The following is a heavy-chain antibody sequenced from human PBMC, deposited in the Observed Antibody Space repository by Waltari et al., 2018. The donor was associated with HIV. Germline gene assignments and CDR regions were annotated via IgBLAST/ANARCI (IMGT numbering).Heavy chain of an antibody. CDR2: INRKSDGGTA. CDR1: GFIFSNAW. D-gene: IGHD5-12*01. CDR3: TTDNMIIVALDY. J-gene: IGHJ4*02. V-gene: IGHV3-15*01. Sequence: LRLSCAASGFIFSNAWMNWVRQAPGKGLEWVGRINRKSDGGTADYAAPVKGRFTISRDDSKNVLYLQMNSLKTEDTAVYYCTTDNMIIVALDYWGQGTLLTVSS.